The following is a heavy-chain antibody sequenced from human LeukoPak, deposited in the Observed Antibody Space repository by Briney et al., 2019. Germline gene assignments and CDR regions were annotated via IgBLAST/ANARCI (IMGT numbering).Heavy chain of an antibody. CDR1: GFTFDDYA. CDR2: ISGDGGST. V-gene: IGHV3-43*02. Sequence: GGSLRLSCAASGFTFDDYAMHWVRQAPGKGLEWVSLISGDGGSTYYADSVKGRFTISRDNSKNSLYLQMNSLRTEDTALYYCAKDSRKPYDFWSGYHFDCWGQGTLVTVSS. J-gene: IGHJ4*02. CDR3: AKDSRKPYDFWSGYHFDC. D-gene: IGHD3-3*01.